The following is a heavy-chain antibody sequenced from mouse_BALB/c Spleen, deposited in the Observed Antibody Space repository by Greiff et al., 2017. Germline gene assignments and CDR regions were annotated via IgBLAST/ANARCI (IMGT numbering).Heavy chain of an antibody. CDR3: ARGGFYYDYDGFAY. J-gene: IGHJ3*01. D-gene: IGHD2-4*01. Sequence: EVQRVESGGGLVKPGGSLKLSCAASGFTFSDYYMYWVRQTPEKRLEWVATISDGGSYTYYPDSVKGRFTISRDNAKNNLYLQMSSLKSEDTAMYYCARGGFYYDYDGFAYWGQGTLVTVSA. CDR1: GFTFSDYY. V-gene: IGHV5-4*02. CDR2: ISDGGSYT.